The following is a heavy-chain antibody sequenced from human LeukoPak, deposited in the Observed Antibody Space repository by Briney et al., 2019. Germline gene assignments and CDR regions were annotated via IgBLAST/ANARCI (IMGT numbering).Heavy chain of an antibody. D-gene: IGHD3-10*01. V-gene: IGHV4-59*01. CDR3: ARASGSGSYPLDY. CDR1: GGSISSYS. CDR2: IYNSGST. J-gene: IGHJ4*02. Sequence: RPSETLSLTCSVSGGSISSYSWSLIRQPPGKGLEWIGYIYNSGSTNYNPSLKSRITMSVDTPKNHFSLKLTSVTAADTAVYYCARASGSGSYPLDYWGQGTLVTVSS.